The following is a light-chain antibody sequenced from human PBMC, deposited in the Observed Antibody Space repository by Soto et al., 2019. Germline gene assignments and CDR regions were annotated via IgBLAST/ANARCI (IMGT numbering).Light chain of an antibody. J-gene: IGLJ2*01. Sequence: QSALTQPASVSGSPGQSITISCTGTSSDVGLYNYVSWYQHHPGKAPKLMIYEVTNRPSGISNRFSGSKSGNTASLTISGLQAEDEADYYCSSYTSSSTRVVFGGGTKLT. CDR1: SSDVGLYNY. CDR2: EVT. CDR3: SSYTSSSTRVV. V-gene: IGLV2-14*01.